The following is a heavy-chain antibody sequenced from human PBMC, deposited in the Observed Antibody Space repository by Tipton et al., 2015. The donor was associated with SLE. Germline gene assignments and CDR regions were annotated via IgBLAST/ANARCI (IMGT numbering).Heavy chain of an antibody. D-gene: IGHD3-3*01. J-gene: IGHJ4*02. Sequence: TLSLTCTASGGSISSYYWSWIRQPPGKGLEWIGYIYYSGSTNYNPSLKSRVTISVDTSKNQFSLKLSSVTAADTAVYYCASYGVALDYWGQGTLVTVSS. V-gene: IGHV4-59*01. CDR2: IYYSGST. CDR3: ASYGVALDY. CDR1: GGSISSYY.